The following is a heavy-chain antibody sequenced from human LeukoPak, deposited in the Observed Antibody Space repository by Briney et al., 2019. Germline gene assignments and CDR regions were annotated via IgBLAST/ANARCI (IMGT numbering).Heavy chain of an antibody. D-gene: IGHD3-22*01. V-gene: IGHV3-23*01. CDR2: ISGSGGST. CDR1: GFTFSSYA. Sequence: GGSLRLSCAASGFTFSSYAMNWVRQAPGKGLEWVSAISGSGGSTYYADSVKGRFTISRGNSKNTLYLQMNSLRAEDTAVYYCAKDRYYYDSSGSSDYWGQGTLVTVSS. J-gene: IGHJ4*02. CDR3: AKDRYYYDSSGSSDY.